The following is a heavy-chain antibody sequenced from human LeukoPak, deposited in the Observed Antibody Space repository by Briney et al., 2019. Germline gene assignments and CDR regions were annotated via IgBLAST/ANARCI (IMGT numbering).Heavy chain of an antibody. CDR3: AKGTPVAAAGKAGVNAFDI. D-gene: IGHD6-13*01. CDR1: GGTFSSYA. J-gene: IGHJ3*02. Sequence: GASVKVSCKASGGTFSSYAISWVRQAPGQGLEWMGGIIPIFGTANYAQKFQGRVTITADKSTSTAYMELSSLRSEDTAVYYCAKGTPVAAAGKAGVNAFDIWGQGTMVTVSS. CDR2: IIPIFGTA. V-gene: IGHV1-69*06.